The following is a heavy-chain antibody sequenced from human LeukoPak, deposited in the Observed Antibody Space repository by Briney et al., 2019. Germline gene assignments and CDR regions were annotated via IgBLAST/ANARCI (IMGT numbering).Heavy chain of an antibody. V-gene: IGHV3-23*01. J-gene: IGHJ4*02. CDR3: AKEGTAGGQLVLRYFDY. CDR2: ISGSGGST. D-gene: IGHD6-6*01. Sequence: SGGSLRLSCAASGFTFSSYAMSWVRQAPGKGLEWVSAISGSGGSTYYADSVKGRFTISRDNSKNTLYLQMNSLRAEDTAVYYCAKEGTAGGQLVLRYFDYWGQGTLVTVSS. CDR1: GFTFSSYA.